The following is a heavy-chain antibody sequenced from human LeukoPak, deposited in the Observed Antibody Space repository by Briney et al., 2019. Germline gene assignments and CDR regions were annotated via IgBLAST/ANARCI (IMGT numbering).Heavy chain of an antibody. V-gene: IGHV1-18*01. D-gene: IGHD3-9*01. Sequence: GASVKVSCKASGYSFTDYAIHWVRQAPGQGLEWMGWISTYNGNTNFVQHLQDRVTMTTDTSTTTAYMELKNLRSDDTAVYYCAREGLLRILTGYYPFDSWGQGTLVTVSS. CDR1: GYSFTDYA. J-gene: IGHJ4*02. CDR2: ISTYNGNT. CDR3: AREGLLRILTGYYPFDS.